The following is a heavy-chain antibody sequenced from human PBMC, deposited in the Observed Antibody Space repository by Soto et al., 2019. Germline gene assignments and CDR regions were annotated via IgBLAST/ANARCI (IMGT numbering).Heavy chain of an antibody. D-gene: IGHD3-3*01. CDR3: ARSRTIFGVVRPLYYFDY. CDR1: GGTFSSYA. V-gene: IGHV1-69*13. J-gene: IGHJ4*02. CDR2: IIPIFGTA. Sequence: GASVKVSCKASGGTFSSYAISWVRQAPGQGLEWMGGIIPIFGTANYAQKFQGRVTITADESTSTAYMELSSLRSEDTAVYYCARSRTIFGVVRPLYYFDYWGQGTLVTVSS.